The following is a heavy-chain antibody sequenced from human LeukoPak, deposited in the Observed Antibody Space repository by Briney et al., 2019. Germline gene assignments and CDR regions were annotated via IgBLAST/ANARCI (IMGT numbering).Heavy chain of an antibody. CDR3: ARQRILAGPFGY. D-gene: IGHD6-13*01. CDR2: INHSGST. CDR1: GGSFSGYY. V-gene: IGHV4-34*01. J-gene: IGHJ4*02. Sequence: SETLSLTCAVYGGSFSGYYWSWIRQPPGKGLEWIGEINHSGSTNYNPSLKSRVTISVDTSKNQFSLKLSPVTAADTAVYYCARQRILAGPFGYWGQGTLVTVSS.